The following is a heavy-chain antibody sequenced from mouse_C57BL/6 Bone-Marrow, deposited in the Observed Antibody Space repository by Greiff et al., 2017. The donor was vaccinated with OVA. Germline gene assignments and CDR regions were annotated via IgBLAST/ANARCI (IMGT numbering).Heavy chain of an antibody. J-gene: IGHJ2*01. V-gene: IGHV5-6*01. Sequence: EVKLVESGGDLVKPGGSLKLSCAASGFTFSSYGMSWVRQTPDKRLEWVATISSGGSYTYYPDSVKGRFTISRDNAKNTLYLHKSSLKSEDTAMYYYATHYYSSSCYFDYWGQGTTLTVSS. CDR3: ATHYYSSSCYFDY. CDR2: ISSGGSYT. CDR1: GFTFSSYG. D-gene: IGHD1-1*01.